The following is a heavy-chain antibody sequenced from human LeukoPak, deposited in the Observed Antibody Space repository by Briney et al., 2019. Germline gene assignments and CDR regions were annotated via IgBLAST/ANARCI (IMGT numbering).Heavy chain of an antibody. Sequence: SETLSLTCTVSGGSISSYYWSWIRQPPGKGLEWIGYIYYSGSTNYNPSLKSRVTISVDTSKNQFSLKLSSVTAADTAVYYCARHVRIAAAGHFDYWGQGTLVTVSS. CDR1: GGSISSYY. CDR3: ARHVRIAAAGHFDY. J-gene: IGHJ4*02. V-gene: IGHV4-59*08. CDR2: IYYSGST. D-gene: IGHD6-13*01.